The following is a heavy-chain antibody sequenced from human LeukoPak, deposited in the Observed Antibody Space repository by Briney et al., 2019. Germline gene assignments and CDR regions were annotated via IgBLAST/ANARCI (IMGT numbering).Heavy chain of an antibody. CDR2: IDYSGST. D-gene: IGHD3-10*01. Sequence: KPSETLSLTCTVSGGSISSSSYYWGWIRQPPGKGLEWIGSIDYSGSTYYNPSLKSRVTISVDTSKNQFSLTLSSVTAADTAVYSCARHIGVRGVAGDGFDIWGQGTMVTVSS. CDR3: ARHIGVRGVAGDGFDI. CDR1: GGSISSSSYY. V-gene: IGHV4-39*01. J-gene: IGHJ3*02.